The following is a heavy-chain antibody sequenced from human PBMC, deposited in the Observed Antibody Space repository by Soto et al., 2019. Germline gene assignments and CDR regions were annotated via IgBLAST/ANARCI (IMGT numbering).Heavy chain of an antibody. CDR2: IYCGGTT. J-gene: IGHJ4*02. CDR3: EQTPCWPGFDC. V-gene: IGHV3-53*01. CDR1: GFTVSSKD. Sequence: EVQLVESGGGLIQPGGSLRLSCAASGFTVSSKDMTWVRQAPGKGLEWVAVIYCGGTTYYAASVKSRLTISRYKYTDRLQMQVLCISARDTDVYSREQTPCWPGFDCWGQGTLVTVSS. D-gene: IGHD1-26*01.